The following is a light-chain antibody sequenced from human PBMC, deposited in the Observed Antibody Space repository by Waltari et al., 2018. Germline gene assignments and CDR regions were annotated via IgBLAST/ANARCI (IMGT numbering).Light chain of an antibody. CDR3: QLTDSFPLT. J-gene: IGKJ4*01. CDR2: CES. Sequence: DIQMTQSPSSVSASVGDRVTISCRASQDVITWLAWYQQKPGKAPNRLIHCESSLQRGVPSRFSGSGSGTEFTLTINGLQPEDFATYYCQLTDSFPLTFGGGTKVEIK. CDR1: QDVITW. V-gene: IGKV1-12*01.